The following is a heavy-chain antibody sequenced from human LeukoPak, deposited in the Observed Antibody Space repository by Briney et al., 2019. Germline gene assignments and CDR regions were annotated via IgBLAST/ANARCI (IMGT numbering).Heavy chain of an antibody. J-gene: IGHJ4*02. D-gene: IGHD1-26*01. CDR3: ARIVGAKGVDY. CDR2: ISSSSSYI. V-gene: IGHV3-21*01. CDR1: GFTFSSYW. Sequence: GGSLRLSCAASGFTFSSYWMSWVRQAPGKGLEWVSSISSSSSYIYYADSVKGRFTISRDNAKNSLYLQMNSLRAEDTAVYYCARIVGAKGVDYWGQGTLVTVSS.